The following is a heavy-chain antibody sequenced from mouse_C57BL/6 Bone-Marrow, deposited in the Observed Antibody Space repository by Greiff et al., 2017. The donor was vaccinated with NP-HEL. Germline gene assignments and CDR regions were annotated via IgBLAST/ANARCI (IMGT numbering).Heavy chain of an antibody. D-gene: IGHD1-1*01. CDR1: GFSFNTYA. Sequence: EVKLQESGGGLVQPTGSLKLSCAASGFSFNTYAMNWVRQAPGKGLEWVARLRSKSNNYATYYADSVKDRFTISRDDSESMLYLQMNNLKTEDTAMYYCVRSYGSSSDRDAMDYWGQGTSVTVSS. CDR2: LRSKSNNYAT. CDR3: VRSYGSSSDRDAMDY. J-gene: IGHJ4*01. V-gene: IGHV10-1*01.